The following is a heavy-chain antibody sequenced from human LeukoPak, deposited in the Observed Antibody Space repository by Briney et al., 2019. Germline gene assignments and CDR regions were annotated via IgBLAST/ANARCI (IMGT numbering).Heavy chain of an antibody. CDR1: GFSFSSYA. J-gene: IGHJ4*02. CDR2: ISSNGGST. D-gene: IGHD6-13*01. V-gene: IGHV3-64*01. CDR3: ARVGSSSWFDY. Sequence: GGSLRLSCAASGFSFSSYAMDWVRQAPGKGLEFVSAISSNGGSTYYANSVKGRFTISRDNSKNTLYLQMGSLRAEDMAVYYCARVGSSSWFDYWGQGTLVTVSS.